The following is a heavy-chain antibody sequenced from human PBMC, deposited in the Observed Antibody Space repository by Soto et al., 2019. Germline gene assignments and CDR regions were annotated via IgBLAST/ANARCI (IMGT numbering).Heavy chain of an antibody. CDR1: GASMSNYF. Sequence: SETLSLTCIVSGASMSNYFWTWIRQPPGKGLEWIGHLHYSGSTNYNPSLESRVTIFIDTSKNQFSLKLNSVTAADTAIYYCARLTGGWYLDYWGQGTLVNVS. CDR2: LHYSGST. CDR3: ARLTGGWYLDY. D-gene: IGHD3-10*01. V-gene: IGHV4-59*08. J-gene: IGHJ4*02.